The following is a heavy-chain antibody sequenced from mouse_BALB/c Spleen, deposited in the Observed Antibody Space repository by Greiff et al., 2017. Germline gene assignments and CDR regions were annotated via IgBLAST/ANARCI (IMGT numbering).Heavy chain of an antibody. Sequence: EVKLMESGGGLVQPGGSLRLSCATSGFTFTDYYMSWVRQPPGKALEWLGFIRNKANGYTTEYSASVKGRFTISRDNSQSILYLQMNTLRAEDSATYYCARDRPHYYGSSPYAMDYWGQGTSVTVSS. CDR2: IRNKANGYTT. CDR3: ARDRPHYYGSSPYAMDY. V-gene: IGHV7-3*02. D-gene: IGHD1-1*01. J-gene: IGHJ4*01. CDR1: GFTFTDYY.